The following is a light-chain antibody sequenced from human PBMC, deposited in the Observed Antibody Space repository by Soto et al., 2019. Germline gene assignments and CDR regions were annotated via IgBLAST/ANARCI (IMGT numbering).Light chain of an antibody. V-gene: IGLV2-14*01. J-gene: IGLJ1*01. CDR3: SSYRSSSTSYV. Sequence: QSVLTQPASVSGSPGQSIAISCTGTRSDVGAYNYVSWYQQHPGKAPKLMISEVTNRPSGVSDRFSGSKSGNTASLTISGLQAEDEADYYCSSYRSSSTSYVFGTGTKVTVL. CDR2: EVT. CDR1: RSDVGAYNY.